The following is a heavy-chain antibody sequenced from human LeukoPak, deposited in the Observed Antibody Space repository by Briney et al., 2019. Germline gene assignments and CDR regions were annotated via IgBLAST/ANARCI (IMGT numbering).Heavy chain of an antibody. Sequence: GESLQISCKGSGYIFANYWIAWARQMPGKGLEWMGIIYPDDSDTRYSPSFQGQVTISADKSIATAYLQWSSLKASDTAMYYCARPVEMATSPFDYWGQGTLVTVSS. J-gene: IGHJ4*02. CDR1: GYIFANYW. CDR3: ARPVEMATSPFDY. CDR2: IYPDDSDT. V-gene: IGHV5-51*01. D-gene: IGHD5-24*01.